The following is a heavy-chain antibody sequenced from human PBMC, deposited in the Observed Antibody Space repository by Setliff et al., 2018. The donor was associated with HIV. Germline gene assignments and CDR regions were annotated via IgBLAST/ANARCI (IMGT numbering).Heavy chain of an antibody. Sequence: SVKVSCKTSGGTFSRYAFNWVRQTPGQGLEWMGGIIPIFNIANYAQKFQGRVTITADKSTSTAYMELSSLRSEDTAVYYCARGGVEMATIRAFDIWGQGTMVTVSS. CDR3: ARGGVEMATIRAFDI. V-gene: IGHV1-69*10. CDR2: IIPIFNIA. J-gene: IGHJ3*02. D-gene: IGHD5-12*01. CDR1: GGTFSRYA.